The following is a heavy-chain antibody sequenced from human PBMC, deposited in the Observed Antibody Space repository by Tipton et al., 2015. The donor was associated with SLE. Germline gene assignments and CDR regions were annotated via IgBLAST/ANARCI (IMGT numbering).Heavy chain of an antibody. CDR3: ARIATGIAAVAGY. CDR2: ISSSGSTI. J-gene: IGHJ4*02. CDR1: GFTFSSYE. V-gene: IGHV3-48*03. Sequence: SLRLSCAASGFTFSSYEMNWVRQAPGKGLEWVSYISSSGSTIYYADSVKGRFTISRDNAKNSLYLQMNSLRAEDTAVYYCARIATGIAAVAGYWGQGTLVTVSS. D-gene: IGHD6-13*01.